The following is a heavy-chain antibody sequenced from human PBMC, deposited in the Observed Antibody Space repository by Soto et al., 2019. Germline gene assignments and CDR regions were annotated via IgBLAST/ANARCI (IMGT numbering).Heavy chain of an antibody. CDR2: ISGSDGST. Sequence: EVQLLESGGGLVQPGGSLRLSCAASGFTLSNYGMNWVRQAPGKGLEWVSGISGSDGSTYYADSVKGRFTISRDNSKNTLYLQINTRRAEDTDVYYCAKDKYYDGGQGTLVTVSS. J-gene: IGHJ4*02. V-gene: IGHV3-23*01. CDR1: GFTLSNYG. CDR3: AKDKYYD. D-gene: IGHD3-22*01.